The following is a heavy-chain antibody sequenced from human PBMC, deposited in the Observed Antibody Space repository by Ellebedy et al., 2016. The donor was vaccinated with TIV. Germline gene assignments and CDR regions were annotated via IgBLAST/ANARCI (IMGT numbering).Heavy chain of an antibody. Sequence: SETLSLXXAISGDSVSSNSAAWNWIRQSPSRGLEWLGRTYYRSKWSNDYAVSVKSRITINPDTSKNHFSLQLNSVTPEDTAVYYWARTGDRGRAFDYWGQGTLVTVSS. J-gene: IGHJ4*02. D-gene: IGHD7-27*01. CDR2: TYYRSKWSN. CDR3: ARTGDRGRAFDY. V-gene: IGHV6-1*01. CDR1: GDSVSSNSAA.